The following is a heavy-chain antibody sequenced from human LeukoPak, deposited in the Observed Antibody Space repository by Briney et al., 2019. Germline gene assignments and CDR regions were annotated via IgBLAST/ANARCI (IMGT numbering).Heavy chain of an antibody. J-gene: IGHJ4*02. D-gene: IGHD3-10*01. CDR3: AKDLENYGSGSYYFDC. Sequence: GGSLRLSCAASGFTFSSYAMSWVRQAPGKGLEWASAISGGGGSTYYEDSVKGRFTISRDNSKNTLYLQMNSLRAEDTAVYYCAKDLENYGSGSYYFDCWGQGTLVTVSS. CDR1: GFTFSSYA. CDR2: ISGGGGST. V-gene: IGHV3-23*01.